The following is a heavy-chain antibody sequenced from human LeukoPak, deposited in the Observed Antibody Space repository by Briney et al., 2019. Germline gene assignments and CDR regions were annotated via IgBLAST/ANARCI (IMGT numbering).Heavy chain of an antibody. J-gene: IGHJ5*02. V-gene: IGHV1-46*03. CDR2: INPSGGSI. Sequence: ASVKVSCKASGYTFTSYYMHWVRQAPGQGLEWMGIINPSGGSISYAQKFQGRVTMTRDTSTSTVYMELSSLRSEDTAVYYCASGFCSSTSCYTGWFDPWGQGTLVTVSS. D-gene: IGHD2-2*02. CDR3: ASGFCSSTSCYTGWFDP. CDR1: GYTFTSYY.